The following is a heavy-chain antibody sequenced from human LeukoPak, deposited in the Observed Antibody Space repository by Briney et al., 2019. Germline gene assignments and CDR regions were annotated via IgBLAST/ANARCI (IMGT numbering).Heavy chain of an antibody. CDR2: IIPIFGTA. D-gene: IGHD2-21*02. J-gene: IGHJ6*03. CDR1: GGTFSSYA. V-gene: IGHV1-69*13. Sequence: ASVKVSCKASGGTFSSYAISWVRQAPGQGLEWMGGIIPIFGTANYAQKFQGRVTITADESTSTAYMELRSLRSDDTAVYYCARTQDVTYFYYYMDVWGKGTTVTVSS. CDR3: ARTQDVTYFYYYMDV.